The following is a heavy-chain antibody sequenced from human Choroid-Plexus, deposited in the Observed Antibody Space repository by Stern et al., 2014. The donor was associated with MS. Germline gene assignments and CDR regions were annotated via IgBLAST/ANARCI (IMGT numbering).Heavy chain of an antibody. CDR1: GFTLGSCA. CDR3: AKDRQYLTYFFDH. Sequence: DQLVESGGGVVQPGRPLRLSCVASGFTLGSCAMHWVRQAPGKGLEWVAGVSYDGSNKYYADSVKGRFTISRDNSQNTLYMQMRSLRPEDTAVYYCAKDRQYLTYFFDHWGQGSLVTVSS. CDR2: VSYDGSNK. V-gene: IGHV3-30*18. D-gene: IGHD2/OR15-2a*01. J-gene: IGHJ5*02.